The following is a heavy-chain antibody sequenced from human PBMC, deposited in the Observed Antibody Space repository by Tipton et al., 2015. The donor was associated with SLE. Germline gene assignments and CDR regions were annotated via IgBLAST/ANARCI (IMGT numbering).Heavy chain of an antibody. J-gene: IGHJ6*03. CDR3: AREGGAPGPGAYYYYYYMDV. CDR1: GGSISSGSYY. D-gene: IGHD3-16*01. V-gene: IGHV4-61*02. Sequence: TLSLTCTVSGGSISSGSYYWSWIRQPAGKGLEWIGRIYTSGSTNYNPSPKSRVTISVDTSKNQFSLKLSSVTAADTAVYYCAREGGAPGPGAYYYYYYMDVWGKGTTVTVSS. CDR2: IYTSGST.